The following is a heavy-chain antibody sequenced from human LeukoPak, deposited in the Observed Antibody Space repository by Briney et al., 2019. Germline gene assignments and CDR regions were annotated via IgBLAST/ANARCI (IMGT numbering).Heavy chain of an antibody. J-gene: IGHJ4*02. D-gene: IGHD5-12*01. V-gene: IGHV6-1*01. CDR3: ARELWEKYSGYDWVHYFDY. Sequence: SQTLSLTCAISGDSVSSNSAAWNWIRQSPSRGLEWLGRTYYRSKWYNDYAVSVKSRITINPDTSKNQFSLQLNSVTPEDTAVYYCARELWEKYSGYDWVHYFDYWGQGTLVTVSP. CDR2: TYYRSKWYN. CDR1: GDSVSSNSAA.